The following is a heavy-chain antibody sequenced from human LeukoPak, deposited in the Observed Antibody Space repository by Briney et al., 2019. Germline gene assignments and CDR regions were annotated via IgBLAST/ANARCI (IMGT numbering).Heavy chain of an antibody. CDR1: GYTFTGYY. V-gene: IGHV1-69*13. Sequence: ASVKVSCKASGYTFTGYYMHWVRQAPGQGLEWMGGIIPIFGTANYAQKFQGRVTITADESTSTAYMELSSLRSEDTAVYYCARGVGYCSSTSCPGGDYWGQGTLVTVSS. CDR3: ARGVGYCSSTSCPGGDY. D-gene: IGHD2-2*01. J-gene: IGHJ4*02. CDR2: IIPIFGTA.